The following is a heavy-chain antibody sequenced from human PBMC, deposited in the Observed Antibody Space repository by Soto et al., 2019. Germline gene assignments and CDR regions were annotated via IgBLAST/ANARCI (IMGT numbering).Heavy chain of an antibody. J-gene: IGHJ4*02. V-gene: IGHV3-48*02. Sequence: EVQLVESGGDLIQPGGSLRLTCTASESSFTTYNMNWVRQAPGKELEWISYISSSGDSKYYADSVKGRFTIFRDNAKSSLYLQMDSLRDEDTAVYYCARDDYDNTGPGDWGQGTLVTVSS. CDR2: ISSSGDSK. CDR3: ARDDYDNTGPGD. CDR1: ESSFTTYN. D-gene: IGHD3-22*01.